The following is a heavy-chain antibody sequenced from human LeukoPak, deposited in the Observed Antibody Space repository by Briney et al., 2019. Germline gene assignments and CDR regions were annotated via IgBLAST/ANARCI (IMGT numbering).Heavy chain of an antibody. V-gene: IGHV3-15*01. CDR3: TTWSSQFDY. CDR2: IQSKTDGGTT. D-gene: IGHD6-6*01. J-gene: IGHJ4*02. CDR1: GFTFSDTW. Sequence: GGSLRLSCAASGFTFSDTWMTWVRQAPGKGLECVGFIQSKTDGGTTDSATPVKGRFTVSRDDSKNTLYPQMSSLKTEDTAVYYCTTWSSQFDYWGQGTLVTVSS.